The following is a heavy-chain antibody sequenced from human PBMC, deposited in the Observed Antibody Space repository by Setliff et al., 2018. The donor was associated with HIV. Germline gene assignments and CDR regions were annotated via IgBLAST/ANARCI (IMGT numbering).Heavy chain of an antibody. CDR3: AGSILTGYYTFGADY. J-gene: IGHJ4*02. CDR2: IYPGDSDT. CDR1: GYSFTSYW. Sequence: PGESLKISCKGSGYSFTSYWIGWVRQMPGKGLEWMGIIYPGDSDTRYSPSFQGQVTISADKSISTAYLQWSSLKASDTAMYYCAGSILTGYYTFGADYWGQGTLVTVSS. V-gene: IGHV5-51*01. D-gene: IGHD3-9*01.